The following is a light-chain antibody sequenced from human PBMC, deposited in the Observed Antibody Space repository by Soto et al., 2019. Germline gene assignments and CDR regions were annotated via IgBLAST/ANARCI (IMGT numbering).Light chain of an antibody. Sequence: ILFTKSPATMTLSPGKRATLSCRASQNISSYLIWYQQKPGQAPRLLIYDVSNRATGIPARFSGSGSGTDFSLTISSLEPEDFAVYYCQQRSHWPRTFGQGTKVDIK. V-gene: IGKV3-11*01. CDR1: QNISSY. CDR2: DVS. CDR3: QQRSHWPRT. J-gene: IGKJ1*01.